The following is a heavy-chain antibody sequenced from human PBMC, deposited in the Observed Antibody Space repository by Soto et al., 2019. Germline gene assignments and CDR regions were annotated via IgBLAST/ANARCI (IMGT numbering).Heavy chain of an antibody. J-gene: IGHJ6*02. CDR1: GYTFSMSG. CDR3: ARDKHKVNGLDV. V-gene: IGHV1-18*01. Sequence: ASVKVSCKSSGYTFSMSGISWVRQAPGQGLEWMGWISGYNGNTNYEQKFQDRVTMTTDTTTNTAYMELRSLRSDDTAVYYCARDKHKVNGLDVWGQGTTVTVSS. D-gene: IGHD2-21*01. CDR2: ISGYNGNT.